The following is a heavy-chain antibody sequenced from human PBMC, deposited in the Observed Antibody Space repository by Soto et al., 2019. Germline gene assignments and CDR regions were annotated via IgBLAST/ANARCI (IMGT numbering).Heavy chain of an antibody. CDR2: PSAGGKT. J-gene: IGHJ4*02. Sequence: GGTLRLSCAASGFSVTSNYLTWDRPAPGKELECVSVPSAGGKTYYQNSVKGRFIISSDNSKNTFFLQRNNLSAEATAAYYCATAATFYDIWTSSCALSCFDYWGQATRVTVSS. CDR3: ATAATFYDIWTSSCALSCFDY. CDR1: GFSVTSNY. D-gene: IGHD3-9*01. V-gene: IGHV3-53*01.